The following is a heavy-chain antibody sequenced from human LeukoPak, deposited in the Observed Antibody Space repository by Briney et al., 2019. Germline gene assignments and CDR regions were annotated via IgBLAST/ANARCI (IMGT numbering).Heavy chain of an antibody. D-gene: IGHD6-13*01. J-gene: IGHJ3*02. CDR2: INTNNGDT. V-gene: IGHV1-2*02. CDR1: GYTFTGYH. Sequence: ASVKVSCQASGYTFTGYHMHWGRQAPGQGLEWVGCINTNNGDTNYAQKFQGRVTMTRDTSITTAYMDLSRLRSDDTAVYYCARDLPGYSSAFDIWGQGTMVTVSS. CDR3: ARDLPGYSSAFDI.